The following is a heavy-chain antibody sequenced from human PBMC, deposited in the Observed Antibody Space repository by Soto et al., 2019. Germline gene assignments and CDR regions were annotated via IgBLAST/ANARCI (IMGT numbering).Heavy chain of an antibody. CDR2: IYYSGST. CDR1: GGSISSYY. J-gene: IGHJ6*03. V-gene: IGHV4-59*08. Sequence: SETLSLTCTVSGGSISSYYWSWIRQPPGKGLEWIGYIYYSGSTNYNPSLKSRVTISVDTSKNQFSLKLSSVTAADTAVYYCARLGSTVNNYYYYMDVWGKGTTVTVSS. D-gene: IGHD4-17*01. CDR3: ARLGSTVNNYYYYMDV.